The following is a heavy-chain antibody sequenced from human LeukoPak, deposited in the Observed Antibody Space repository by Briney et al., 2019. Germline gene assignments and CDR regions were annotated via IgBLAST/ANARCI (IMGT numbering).Heavy chain of an antibody. CDR2: INPSGGST. D-gene: IGHD5-18*01. V-gene: IGHV1-46*01. CDR1: GYTFTSYY. CDR3: ARALPHRRLMDTTMEQHWFDP. J-gene: IGHJ5*02. Sequence: ASVKVSCKVSGYTFTSYYMHWVRQAPGQGLEWMGIINPSGGSTSYAQKFQGRVTMTRDMSMSTVYMELSSLRSEDTAVYYCARALPHRRLMDTTMEQHWFDPWGQGTLVTVSS.